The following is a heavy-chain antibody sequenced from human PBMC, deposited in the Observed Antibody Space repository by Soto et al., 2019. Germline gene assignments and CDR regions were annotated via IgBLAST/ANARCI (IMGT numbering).Heavy chain of an antibody. D-gene: IGHD6-19*01. Sequence: SETLSLPCTASGASISSYFWTWIRQPAGKGLDWIGRISTSGTTNYNPSLKSRVTMSVDTSKNHFSLNLSSVTAAATAVYYCAREAGPDRWFDPCRRLHLVAVSS. CDR1: GASISSYF. V-gene: IGHV4-4*07. CDR3: AREAGPDRWFDP. J-gene: IGHJ5*02. CDR2: ISTSGTT.